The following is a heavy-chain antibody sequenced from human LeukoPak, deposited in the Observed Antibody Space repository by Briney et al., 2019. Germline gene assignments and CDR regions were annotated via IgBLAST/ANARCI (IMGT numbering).Heavy chain of an antibody. V-gene: IGHV4-4*02. CDR1: GGSISNSNW. J-gene: IGHJ4*02. Sequence: SGTLSLTCAVSGGSISNSNWWNWVRQPPGKGLEWVGEISHSGNFNYNPSLKSRVIISMDKSKNHFSLKLSSITVADTAIYYCARAVTTTSGRFSLGYWGQGTLVTVSS. D-gene: IGHD4-17*01. CDR3: ARAVTTTSGRFSLGY. CDR2: ISHSGNF.